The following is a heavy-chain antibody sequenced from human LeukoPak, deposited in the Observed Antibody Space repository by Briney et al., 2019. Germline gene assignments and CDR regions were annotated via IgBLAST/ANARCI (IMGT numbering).Heavy chain of an antibody. CDR2: ISSSSSTI. CDR3: ARVGYCSSTSCYAYNWFDP. Sequence: GGSLRLSCAASGFTFSSYSVNWVRQAPGKGLEWVSYISSSSSTIYYADSVKGRFTVSRDNAKNSLYLQMNSLRAEDTAVYYCARVGYCSSTSCYAYNWFDPWGQGTLVTVSS. CDR1: GFTFSSYS. J-gene: IGHJ5*02. D-gene: IGHD2-2*01. V-gene: IGHV3-48*01.